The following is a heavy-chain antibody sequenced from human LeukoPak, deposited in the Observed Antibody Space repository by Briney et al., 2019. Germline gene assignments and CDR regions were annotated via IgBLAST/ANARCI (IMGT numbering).Heavy chain of an antibody. V-gene: IGHV3-64D*09. D-gene: IGHD6-6*01. Sequence: GRSLRLSCAASGFSFSSLRMHWVRQAPGKGLEYVSAISGNGGNTYYADSLKGRFTISRDNSKNTLYLRMSSLRVEDTAVYYCVITSATGPLDYWGQGTLVTVSS. CDR3: VITSATGPLDY. CDR1: GFSFSSLR. CDR2: ISGNGGNT. J-gene: IGHJ4*02.